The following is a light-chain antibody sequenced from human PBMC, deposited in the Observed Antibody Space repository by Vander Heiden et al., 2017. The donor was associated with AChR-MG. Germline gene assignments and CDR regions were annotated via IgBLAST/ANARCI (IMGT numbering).Light chain of an antibody. V-gene: IGLV2-8*01. CDR1: SSDVGGYNY. Sequence: QSALTQPPSASGSPGQSVIISCTGTSSDVGGYNYVSWYQQHPGKAPNLMIYEVTKRPSGVPGRFSGSKSGNTDSLTVSGLQAEDEAEDDCSSYADSNNVVVFGGGTKLTVL. CDR3: SSYADSNNVVV. CDR2: EVT. J-gene: IGLJ2*01.